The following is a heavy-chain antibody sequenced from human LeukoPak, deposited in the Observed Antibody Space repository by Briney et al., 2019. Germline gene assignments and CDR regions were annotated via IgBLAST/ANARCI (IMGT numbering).Heavy chain of an antibody. J-gene: IGHJ5*02. CDR3: AREGTGGKANWFDP. CDR2: IIPIFGTA. V-gene: IGHV1-69*13. Sequence: ASVKVPCKASGGTFSSYAISWVRQAPGQGLEWMGGIIPIFGTADSAQKFQGRVTITADESTSTVYMELRSLRSEDTAVYYCAREGTGGKANWFDPWGQGTLVTVSS. D-gene: IGHD4-23*01. CDR1: GGTFSSYA.